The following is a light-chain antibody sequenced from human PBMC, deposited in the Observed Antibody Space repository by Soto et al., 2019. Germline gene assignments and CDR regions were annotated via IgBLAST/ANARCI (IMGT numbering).Light chain of an antibody. CDR2: DDD. J-gene: IGLJ1*01. CDR3: GSWASSPGAYV. V-gene: IGLV1-51*01. Sequence: QSVMTQPPSVSAAPGQWVTISCSGSSSNIGGNSVSWYQQLPGTAPKLLIYDDDKRPSGIPDRFSGSKSGTSATLGITGFQTEDEADYDCGSWASSPGAYVFGTGTKLTVL. CDR1: SSNIGGNS.